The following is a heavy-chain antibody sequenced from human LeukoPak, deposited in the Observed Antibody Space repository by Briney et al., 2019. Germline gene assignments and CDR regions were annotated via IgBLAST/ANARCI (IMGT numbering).Heavy chain of an antibody. V-gene: IGHV1-8*01. J-gene: IGHJ6*02. CDR3: AREGYDYGSGSYYPYWDYYYGMDV. CDR1: GYTFTSYD. D-gene: IGHD3-10*01. Sequence: ASVKVSCKASGYTFTSYDINWVRQATGQGLEWMGWMNPNSGNTGYAQKFQGRVTMTRNTSISTAHMELSSLRSEDTAVYYCAREGYDYGSGSYYPYWDYYYGMDVWGQGTTVTVSS. CDR2: MNPNSGNT.